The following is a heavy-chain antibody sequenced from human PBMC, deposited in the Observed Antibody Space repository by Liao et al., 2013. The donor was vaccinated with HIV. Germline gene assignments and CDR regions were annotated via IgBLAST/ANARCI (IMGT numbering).Heavy chain of an antibody. D-gene: IGHD2-2*01. J-gene: IGHJ1*01. CDR3: ARAESSRSPTYPDFFQH. CDR1: GGSISSGSYY. Sequence: QVQLQESGPGLVKPSQTLSLTCTVSGGSISSGSYYWSWIRQPPRKGLEWIGWLDYTGTTNSNPSLKSRVTISVDTSKNQVSLNLTSVTAADTAVYYCARAESSRSPTYPDFFQHWGQGTPVTVSS. CDR2: LDYTGTT. V-gene: IGHV4-61*01.